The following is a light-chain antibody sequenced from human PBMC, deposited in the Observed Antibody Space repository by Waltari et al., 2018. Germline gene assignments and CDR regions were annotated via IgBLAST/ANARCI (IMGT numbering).Light chain of an antibody. CDR3: LLAYGDAQV. J-gene: IGLJ1*01. CDR2: DTT. CDR1: TGAVTSDHY. Sequence: QAVVTQEPSLTVSPGGTVTLTCDSSTGAVTSDHYPYWFQQKPGQAPRTLIYDTTKKYSWTPARFSGSLLGGKAALTLSGAQPEDEAEYYCLLAYGDAQVFGTGTKVTVL. V-gene: IGLV7-46*01.